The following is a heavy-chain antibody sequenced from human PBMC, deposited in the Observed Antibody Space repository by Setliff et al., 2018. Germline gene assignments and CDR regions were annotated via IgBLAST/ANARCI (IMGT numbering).Heavy chain of an antibody. CDR1: GFTFSSYW. CDR3: AKASDSSGYYGFDI. CDR2: IKQDGSEK. Sequence: PGGSLRLSCAASGFTFSSYWMSWVRQAPGKGLEWVANIKQDGSEKYYVDSVKGRFTISRDNSKNTLYLQMNSLRAEDTAVYYCAKASDSSGYYGFDIWGQGTMVTVSS. V-gene: IGHV3-7*03. D-gene: IGHD3-22*01. J-gene: IGHJ3*02.